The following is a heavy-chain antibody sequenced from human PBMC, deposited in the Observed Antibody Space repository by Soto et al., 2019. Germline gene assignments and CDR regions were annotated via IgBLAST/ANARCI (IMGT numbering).Heavy chain of an antibody. Sequence: GGSLRLSCAASGFTFSSYGMHWVRQAPGKGLEWVAVIWYDGSNKYYADSVKGRFTISRDNSKNTLYLQMNSLRAEDTAVYYCASLVVAAKPTGDYFDYWGQGTLVTVS. V-gene: IGHV3-30*02. CDR3: ASLVVAAKPTGDYFDY. CDR2: IWYDGSNK. CDR1: GFTFSSYG. D-gene: IGHD2-15*01. J-gene: IGHJ4*02.